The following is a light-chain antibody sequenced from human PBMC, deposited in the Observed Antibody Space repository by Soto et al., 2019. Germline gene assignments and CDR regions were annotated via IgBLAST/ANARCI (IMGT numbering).Light chain of an antibody. CDR3: QQYYSYSSMYT. CDR1: QSVSSW. CDR2: KAS. J-gene: IGKJ2*01. V-gene: IGKV1-5*03. Sequence: DIQMTQSPSTLSASVGDRVTITCRASQSVSSWLAWYQQRPGKAPQLLIYKASSLQSGVPSRFSGSGSGTEVTLTISSLHPDYFATYYCQQYYSYSSMYTFGQGTRLEIK.